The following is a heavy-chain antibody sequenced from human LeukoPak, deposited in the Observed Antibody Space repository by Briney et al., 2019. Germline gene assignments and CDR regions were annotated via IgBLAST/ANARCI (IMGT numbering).Heavy chain of an antibody. J-gene: IGHJ4*02. V-gene: IGHV3-48*03. CDR2: ISSSGSTI. D-gene: IGHD5-12*01. Sequence: GGSLRLSCAASGFTFSSYEMNWVRQAPGKGLEWVSYISSSGSTIYYADSVKGRFTISRDNAKNSLYLQMNSLRAEDTAVYYCASVRGYGGWGFDYWGQGTLVTVSS. CDR3: ASVRGYGGWGFDY. CDR1: GFTFSSYE.